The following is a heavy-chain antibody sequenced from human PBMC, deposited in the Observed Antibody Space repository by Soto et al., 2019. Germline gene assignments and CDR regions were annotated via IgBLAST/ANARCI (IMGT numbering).Heavy chain of an antibody. CDR1: GFTFSSYG. D-gene: IGHD3-16*01. CDR3: AKDLRFAGLVSGFLSYSNSVWAV. Sequence: QVQLVESGGGVVQPGRSLRLSCAASGFTFSSYGMHWVRQAPGKGLEWVAVISYDGSNKYYADSVKGRFTISRDNSKNTLYLQMNSLGAEDTAVYYWAKDLRFAGLVSGFLSYSNSVWAVWGKGPRSTFSS. V-gene: IGHV3-30*18. CDR2: ISYDGSNK. J-gene: IGHJ6*03.